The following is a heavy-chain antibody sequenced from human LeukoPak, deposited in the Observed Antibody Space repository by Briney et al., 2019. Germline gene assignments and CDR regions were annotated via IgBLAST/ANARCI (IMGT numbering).Heavy chain of an antibody. CDR1: GGSISNTNW. Sequence: SETLSLTCGVSGGSISNTNWWTWVRQPPRKGLEWIGEIYHGGSTNCNPSLKGRVTISVDRSNNQFSLRLTSVTAADTAVYYCARGEEHGSGTVHFDYWGQGTLVTVSS. CDR2: IYHGGST. D-gene: IGHD3-10*01. V-gene: IGHV4-4*02. J-gene: IGHJ4*02. CDR3: ARGEEHGSGTVHFDY.